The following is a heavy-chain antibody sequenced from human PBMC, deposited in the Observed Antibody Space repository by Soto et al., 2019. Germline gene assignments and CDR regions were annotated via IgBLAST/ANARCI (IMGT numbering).Heavy chain of an antibody. V-gene: IGHV4-59*01. CDR3: ATDVFRVSPLYGMDV. D-gene: IGHD3-10*01. J-gene: IGHJ6*02. CDR1: FGSISSYS. CDR2: VYYTGST. Sequence: QVKLQESGPGLVKPSENLSLTCTVSFGSISSYSWNWIRQAPWKELEWIGYVYYTGSTNYSPSLKSRATMPLDWAKVQFSLKLSSGIAADTVVYYCATDVFRVSPLYGMDVWGHGAMVAVSS.